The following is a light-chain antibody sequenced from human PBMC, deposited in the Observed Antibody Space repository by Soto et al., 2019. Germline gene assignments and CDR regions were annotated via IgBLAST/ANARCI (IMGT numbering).Light chain of an antibody. CDR3: QSYDSSLSGYV. CDR1: GSNIGAGYD. CDR2: ANI. Sequence: QSALTQPPSVSGAPGQRVTISCTGSGSNIGAGYDVHWYQQLPGTAPKLLIFANIIRPSGVPDRFSGSKSGASASLAITGLRAEDEADYYCQSYDSSLSGYVFGTGTKLTVL. V-gene: IGLV1-40*01. J-gene: IGLJ1*01.